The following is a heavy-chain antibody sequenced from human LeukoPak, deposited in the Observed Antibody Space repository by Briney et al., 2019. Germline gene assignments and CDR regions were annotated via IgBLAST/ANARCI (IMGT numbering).Heavy chain of an antibody. V-gene: IGHV3-23*01. D-gene: IGHD3-9*01. CDR1: GFTFSSYA. CDR3: AKGRRYFDWLLYVSYYY. CDR2: ISGGGGGT. Sequence: GGSLRLSCAPSGFTFSSYAMSWVRQAPGKGLEWVSAISGGGGGTYYADSVKGRFTISRDNSKNTLYLQMNSLRAEDTAVYYCAKGRRYFDWLLYVSYYYWGQGTLVTVSS. J-gene: IGHJ4*02.